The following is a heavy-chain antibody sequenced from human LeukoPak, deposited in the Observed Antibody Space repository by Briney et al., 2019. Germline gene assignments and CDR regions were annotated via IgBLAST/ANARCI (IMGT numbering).Heavy chain of an antibody. CDR3: ASGYSGSYFGFYYFDY. CDR2: INSDRSST. V-gene: IGHV3-74*01. CDR1: GFTFSRYW. Sequence: GGSLRLSCVGSGFTFSRYWLNWVRQAPGKGLVWVSRINSDRSSTSYADSVKGRFTISRDNAKNTLYLQMNSLRAEDTAVYYCASGYSGSYFGFYYFDYWGQGTLVTVSS. J-gene: IGHJ4*02. D-gene: IGHD1-26*01.